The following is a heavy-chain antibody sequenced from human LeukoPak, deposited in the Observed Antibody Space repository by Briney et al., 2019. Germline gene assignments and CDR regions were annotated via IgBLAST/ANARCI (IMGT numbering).Heavy chain of an antibody. V-gene: IGHV3-23*01. CDR2: ISGSGGST. D-gene: IGHD2-15*01. J-gene: IGHJ6*03. CDR1: GFTFSSYA. CDR3: AKDDVDYYYYYMDV. Sequence: GGSLRLSCAASGFTFSSYAMSWVRQAPGKGLEWVSAISGSGGSTYYADSVKGRFTISRDNSKNTLYLQMNSLRAEDTAVYYCAKDDVDYYYYYMDVWGKGTTVTVSS.